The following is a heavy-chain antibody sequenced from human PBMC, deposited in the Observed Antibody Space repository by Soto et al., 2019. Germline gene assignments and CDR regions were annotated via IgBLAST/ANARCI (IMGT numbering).Heavy chain of an antibody. D-gene: IGHD3-22*01. CDR2: ISYDGSNK. Sequence: GGSLRLSCAASGFTLISYAMHWVRQAPGKGLEWVAVISYDGSNKYYADSVKGRFTISRDNSKNTLYLQMNSLRAEDTAVYYCARDMGYYYDSSGYFASVFDYWGQGTLVTVSS. V-gene: IGHV3-30-3*01. J-gene: IGHJ4*02. CDR3: ARDMGYYYDSSGYFASVFDY. CDR1: GFTLISYA.